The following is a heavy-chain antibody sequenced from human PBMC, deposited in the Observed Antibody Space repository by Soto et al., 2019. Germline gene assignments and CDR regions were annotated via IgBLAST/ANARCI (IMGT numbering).Heavy chain of an antibody. V-gene: IGHV3-7*03. CDR1: RFTFRSYW. Sequence: EVQLVESGGGLVQPGGSLRLSCAASRFTFRSYWMTWVRQAPGKGLEWVANINQEGSEKYYVVSVKGRFAISRDNAKNSFYLQMNSLRAEDTAVYYCARGTGGLDVWGLGTTVTVSS. CDR3: ARGTGGLDV. CDR2: INQEGSEK. J-gene: IGHJ6*02. D-gene: IGHD3-10*01.